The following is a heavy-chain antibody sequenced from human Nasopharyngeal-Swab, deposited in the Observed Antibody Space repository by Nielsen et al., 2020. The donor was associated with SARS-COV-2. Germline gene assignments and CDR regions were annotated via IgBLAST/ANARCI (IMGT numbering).Heavy chain of an antibody. V-gene: IGHV4-59*08. J-gene: IGHJ4*02. CDR2: IYYSGST. Sequence: WIRQPPGKGRGWIGYIYYSGSTNYNPSLKSRVTISVDTSKNQFSLKLRSVTAADTAVYYCARQRPGDYEDYWGQGTLVTVSS. CDR3: ARQRPGDYEDY. D-gene: IGHD4-17*01.